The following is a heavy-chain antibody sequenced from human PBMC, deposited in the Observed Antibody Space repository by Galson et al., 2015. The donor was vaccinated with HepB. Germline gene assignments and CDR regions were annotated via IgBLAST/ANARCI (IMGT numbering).Heavy chain of an antibody. D-gene: IGHD3/OR15-3a*01. J-gene: IGHJ4*02. CDR3: AKDPAVSYHDFWTENYFLGESDY. CDR1: GFTFSTYA. V-gene: IGHV3-23*01. CDR2: ISGGGITT. Sequence: SLRLSCAASGFTFSTYAMSWVRQAPGKGLEWVSTISGGGITTYYADSVEGRFTISRDNSKNTLYLQMNSLRVEDTAVYHCAKDPAVSYHDFWTENYFLGESDYWDRGTLVTVSS.